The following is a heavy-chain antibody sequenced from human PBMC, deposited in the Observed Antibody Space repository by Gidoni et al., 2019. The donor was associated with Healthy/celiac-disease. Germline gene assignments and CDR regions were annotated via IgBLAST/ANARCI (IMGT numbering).Heavy chain of an antibody. CDR2: TYYRSRWYN. J-gene: IGHJ4*02. V-gene: IGHV6-1*01. Sequence: QVQLQQSGPGLVKPSQTLSLTCAISGASVSSNSAAWNWIRQSPSRGLEWLGRTYYRSRWYNDYAVSVKSRITINPDTAKNQFSLQLNSVTPEDTAVYYCARDQNCYDSSGYDYWGQGTLVTVSS. CDR1: GASVSSNSAA. CDR3: ARDQNCYDSSGYDY. D-gene: IGHD3-22*01.